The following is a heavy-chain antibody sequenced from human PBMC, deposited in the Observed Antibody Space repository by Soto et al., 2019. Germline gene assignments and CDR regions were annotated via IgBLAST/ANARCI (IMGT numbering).Heavy chain of an antibody. V-gene: IGHV6-1*01. CDR2: TYYRSKWYN. D-gene: IGHD3-9*01. J-gene: IGHJ5*02. Sequence: KQSPTLSLTCAISGDRVSSNSAAWNWIRQSPSRGLEWLGRTYYRSKWYNDYAVSVKSRITINPDTSKNQFSLQLNSVTPEDTAVYYCARDLRSSLSLGVRYFDPWGQGTLVTVSS. CDR1: GDRVSSNSAA. CDR3: ARDLRSSLSLGVRYFDP.